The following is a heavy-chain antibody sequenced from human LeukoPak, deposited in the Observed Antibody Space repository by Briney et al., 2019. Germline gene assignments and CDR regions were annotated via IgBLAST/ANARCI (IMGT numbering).Heavy chain of an antibody. J-gene: IGHJ4*02. D-gene: IGHD6-19*01. V-gene: IGHV4-34*01. CDR1: GGSFSGYY. CDR3: ARYTAVAGTDRRYFDY. CDR2: INHSGST. Sequence: SETLSLTCAVYGGSFSGYYWSWIRQPPGKGLEWMGEINHSGSTNYNPSLKSRVTISVDTSKNQFSLKLSSVTAADTAVYYCARYTAVAGTDRRYFDYWGQGTMVTVSS.